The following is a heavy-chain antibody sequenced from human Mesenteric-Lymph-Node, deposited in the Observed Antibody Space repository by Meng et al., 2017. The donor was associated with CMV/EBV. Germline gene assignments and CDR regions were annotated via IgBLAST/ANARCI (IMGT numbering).Heavy chain of an antibody. CDR2: IWYDDINT. CDR3: ARAFLNYESSGYPGY. D-gene: IGHD3-22*01. CDR1: GFSFSIYG. V-gene: IGHV3-33*01. Sequence: GESLKISCAASGFSFSIYGMHWVRQAPGKGLEWVAAIWYDDINTYYADSVKGRFTISRDNSKNILYLQMNSLGAEDTAVYYCARAFLNYESSGYPGYWGQGTLVTVSS. J-gene: IGHJ4*02.